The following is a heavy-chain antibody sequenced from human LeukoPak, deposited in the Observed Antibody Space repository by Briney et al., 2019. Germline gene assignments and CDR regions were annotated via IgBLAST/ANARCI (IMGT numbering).Heavy chain of an antibody. Sequence: GGSLRLSCAASGFIFSSYSMNWVRQAPGKGLEWVSSISSSSTYIYYADSVKGRFTISRDNAKNSLYLQMNSLRAEDTAVYYCARDCYKCYYYYYMDVWGKGTTVTIS. D-gene: IGHD5-24*01. CDR1: GFIFSSYS. V-gene: IGHV3-21*01. CDR3: ARDCYKCYYYYYMDV. CDR2: ISSSSTYI. J-gene: IGHJ6*03.